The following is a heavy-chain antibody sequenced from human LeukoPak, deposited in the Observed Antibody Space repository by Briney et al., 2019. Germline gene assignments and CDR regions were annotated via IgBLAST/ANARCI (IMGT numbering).Heavy chain of an antibody. Sequence: GRSLRLSCAASGFTFSSYGMHRVRHAPAKGLEGVAVIWYDGSNKYYADSVKGRFTISRDNSKNTLYLQMNSLRAEDTAVYYCAKDPYYGSGSYYLGYWGQGTLVTVSS. J-gene: IGHJ4*02. D-gene: IGHD3-10*01. CDR1: GFTFSSYG. CDR2: IWYDGSNK. V-gene: IGHV3-33*06. CDR3: AKDPYYGSGSYYLGY.